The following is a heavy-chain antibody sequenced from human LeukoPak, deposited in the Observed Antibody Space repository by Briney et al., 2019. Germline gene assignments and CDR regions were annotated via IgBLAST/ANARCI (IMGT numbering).Heavy chain of an antibody. CDR2: ISGSGGST. D-gene: IGHD2-15*01. CDR3: AKDGVCSGGSCYFSDDAFDI. V-gene: IGHV3-23*01. J-gene: IGHJ3*02. Sequence: GGSLRLSCAASGFTFSSYGMSWVRQAPGKGLEWVSAISGSGGSTYYADSVKGRFTISRDNSKNTLYLQMNSLRAEDTAVYYCAKDGVCSGGSCYFSDDAFDIWGQGTMVTVSS. CDR1: GFTFSSYG.